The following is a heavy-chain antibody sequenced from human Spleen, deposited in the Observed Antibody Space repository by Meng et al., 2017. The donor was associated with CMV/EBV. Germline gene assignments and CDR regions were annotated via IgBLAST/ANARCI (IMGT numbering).Heavy chain of an antibody. J-gene: IGHJ3*02. V-gene: IGHV1-46*01. Sequence: ASVKVSCKASGYNFITYYIHWMRQAPGKGLEWMGRINPDDGTTTYAERFQGGLTLTSDTSTSTVYMELSSLRSEDTAVYYCARDLVGYDAFDIWGQGTMVTVSS. CDR3: ARDLVGYDAFDI. CDR2: INPDDGTT. CDR1: GYNFITYY. D-gene: IGHD3-22*01.